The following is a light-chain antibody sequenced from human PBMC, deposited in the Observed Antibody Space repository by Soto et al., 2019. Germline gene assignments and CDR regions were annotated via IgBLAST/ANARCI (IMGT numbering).Light chain of an antibody. V-gene: IGLV2-14*01. CDR1: SSDVGGYNY. Sequence: QSALTQPASVSGSPGQSITISCTATSSDVGGYNYVSWYQQHPGKAPKLMIYEVSNRPSGVSDRFSGSKSGNTASLTISGLQAEDEADYYCSSYTDTTVVVFGGGTKLTV. CDR2: EVS. CDR3: SSYTDTTVVV. J-gene: IGLJ2*01.